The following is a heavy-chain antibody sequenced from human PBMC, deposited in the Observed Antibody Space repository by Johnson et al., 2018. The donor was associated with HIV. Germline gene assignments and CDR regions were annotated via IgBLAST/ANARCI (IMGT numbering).Heavy chain of an antibody. CDR3: ARDHDPIAAAQGAFDI. D-gene: IGHD6-13*01. J-gene: IGHJ3*02. CDR2: IYSGGST. CDR1: GFSVSSNY. Sequence: VQLVESGGGLIQPGGSLRLACAASGFSVSSNYMSWVRQAPGKGLECVPVIYSGGSTYYADSVKGRFPISRDSSKNSLYLPKKRLRAEDTAVYYCARDHDPIAAAQGAFDIWGQGTMVTVSS. V-gene: IGHV3-53*01.